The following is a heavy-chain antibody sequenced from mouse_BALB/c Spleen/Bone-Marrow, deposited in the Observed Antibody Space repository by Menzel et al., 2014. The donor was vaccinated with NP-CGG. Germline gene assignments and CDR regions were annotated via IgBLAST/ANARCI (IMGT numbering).Heavy chain of an antibody. CDR1: GFSLTDYG. CDR2: IWGDGTT. D-gene: IGHD2-10*02. CDR3: AREKYGNYYAMGY. V-gene: IGHV2-6-7*01. J-gene: IGHJ4*01. Sequence: VHLVESGPGLVSPSQRLSIPCTVSGFSLTDYGINWVRQPPGKGLEWLGMIWGDGTTDYNSALRSRLSINKDNSRSQVFLKMNSLQTDDTARYYCAREKYGNYYAMGYWGQGTSVTVSS.